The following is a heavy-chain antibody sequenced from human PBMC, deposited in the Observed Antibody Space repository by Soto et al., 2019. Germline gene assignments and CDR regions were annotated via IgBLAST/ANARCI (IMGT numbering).Heavy chain of an antibody. CDR2: INSDGSTI. CDR3: ARGGGITMVRDPGLHYYGMDV. J-gene: IGHJ6*02. Sequence: PGGSLRLSCAASGFTFGPFWMHWVRQAPGKGLVWLSHINSDGSTIVYADSVKGRFTISRDNAKNSLYLQMNSLRAEDTAVYYCARGGGITMVRDPGLHYYGMDVWGQGTTVTVSS. CDR1: GFTFGPFW. V-gene: IGHV3-74*01. D-gene: IGHD3-10*01.